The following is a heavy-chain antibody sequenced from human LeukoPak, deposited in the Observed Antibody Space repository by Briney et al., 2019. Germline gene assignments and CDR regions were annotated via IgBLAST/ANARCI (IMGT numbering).Heavy chain of an antibody. CDR3: ARGYCSGGTCRYVTKYFDY. Sequence: GESLKISCEGSGYNFTTYWIAWVRQMPGKGLEWMGIINPGDSDFRYSPSFQGQVTISADKSITTAYLQWSSLKASDTAMYYCARGYCSGGTCRYVTKYFDYWGQGTRVTVSS. J-gene: IGHJ4*02. CDR1: GYNFTTYW. CDR2: INPGDSDF. V-gene: IGHV5-51*01. D-gene: IGHD2-15*01.